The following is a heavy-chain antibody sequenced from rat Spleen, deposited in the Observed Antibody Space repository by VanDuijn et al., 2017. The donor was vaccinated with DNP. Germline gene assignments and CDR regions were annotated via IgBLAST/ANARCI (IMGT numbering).Heavy chain of an antibody. Sequence: EVQLVESGGGLVQPGRSLKLSCAASGFNFNDYWMGWVRQAPGKGLEWIGESNKDSSTKNYTPSLKDKFTISRDNAQNTLYLQMSKLGSEDTAIYYCARAGAATLGAMDAWGQGTSVTVSS. CDR3: ARAGAATLGAMDA. CDR2: SNKDSSTK. J-gene: IGHJ4*01. D-gene: IGHD1-2*01. V-gene: IGHV4-2*01. CDR1: GFNFNDYW.